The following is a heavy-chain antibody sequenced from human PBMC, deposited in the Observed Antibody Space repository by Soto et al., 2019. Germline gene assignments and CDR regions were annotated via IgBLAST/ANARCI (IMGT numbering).Heavy chain of an antibody. CDR3: ARQVWSGYYYYYYYMDV. CDR1: GGSISSSSYY. V-gene: IGHV4-39*01. Sequence: SETLSLTCTVSGGSISSSSYYWGWIRQPPGKGLEWIGSIYYSGSTCYNPSLKSRVTISVDTSKNQFSLKRSSVTAADTAVYYCARQVWSGYYYYYYYMDVWSKGTTVTVSS. D-gene: IGHD3-3*01. J-gene: IGHJ6*03. CDR2: IYYSGST.